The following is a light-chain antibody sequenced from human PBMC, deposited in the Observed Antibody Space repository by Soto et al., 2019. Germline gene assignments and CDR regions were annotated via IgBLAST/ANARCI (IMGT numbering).Light chain of an antibody. J-gene: IGKJ4*01. CDR1: QGISSY. V-gene: IGKV1-9*01. CDR3: QQPNGSPLT. CDR2: AAS. Sequence: DIQLTQSPSFLSASVGDRVTITCRASQGISSYLAWYQQKPGRAPQLLIYAASTLQSGVPSSFSGSGSGTEFTLTISSLQPDDFATYYCQQPNGSPLTFGGGTRVEIK.